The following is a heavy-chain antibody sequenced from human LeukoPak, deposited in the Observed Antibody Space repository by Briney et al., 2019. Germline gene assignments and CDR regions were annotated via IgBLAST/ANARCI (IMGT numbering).Heavy chain of an antibody. D-gene: IGHD6-13*01. CDR1: GYTFTSYG. J-gene: IGHJ4*02. V-gene: IGHV1-18*01. Sequence: GASVKVSCKASGYTFTSYGISWVRQAPGQGLEWMGWISAYNGNTNYAQKLQGRVTMTTDTYTSTAYMELRSLRSDDTAVYYCARLEDGSSSFSVPDYWGQGTLVTVSS. CDR3: ARLEDGSSSFSVPDY. CDR2: ISAYNGNT.